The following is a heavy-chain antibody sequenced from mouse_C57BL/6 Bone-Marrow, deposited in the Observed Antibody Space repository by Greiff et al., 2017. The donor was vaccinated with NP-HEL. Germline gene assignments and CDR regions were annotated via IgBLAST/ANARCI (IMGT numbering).Heavy chain of an antibody. CDR2: IHPNSGST. CDR1: GYTFTSYW. Sequence: QVQLKQPGAELVKPGASVKLSCKASGYTFTSYWMHWVKQRPGQGLEWIGMIHPNSGSTNYNEKFKSKATLTVDKSSSTAYMQLSSLTSEDSAVYYCARSIYYYGSSHWYFDVWGTGTTVTVSS. J-gene: IGHJ1*03. V-gene: IGHV1-64*01. D-gene: IGHD1-1*01. CDR3: ARSIYYYGSSHWYFDV.